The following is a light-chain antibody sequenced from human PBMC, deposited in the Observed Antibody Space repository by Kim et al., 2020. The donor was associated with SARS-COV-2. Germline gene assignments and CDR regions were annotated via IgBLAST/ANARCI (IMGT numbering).Light chain of an antibody. Sequence: WSPGERATLSCRASQSVSSFLAWYQQKPGQAPRLLIFDASNRASDIPARFSGSGSGTDFTLTISSLEPEDFAVYYCQQRNSWPLTFGGGTKVDIK. CDR1: QSVSSF. CDR3: QQRNSWPLT. V-gene: IGKV3-11*01. J-gene: IGKJ4*01. CDR2: DAS.